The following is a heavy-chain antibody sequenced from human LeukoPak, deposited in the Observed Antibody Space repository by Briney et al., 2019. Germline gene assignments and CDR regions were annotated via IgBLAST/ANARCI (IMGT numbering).Heavy chain of an antibody. J-gene: IGHJ4*02. Sequence: KPSETLSLTCAVSGGSISSGNWWSWVRQPPGKGLEWFGEIHHTGNTNYNPSLKSRVTISIDKSKNQFSLQLSSLTAADTAVYYCARNGHYSLDYWGQGILVTVSS. V-gene: IGHV4-4*02. CDR2: IHHTGNT. D-gene: IGHD3-10*01. CDR3: ARNGHYSLDY. CDR1: GGSISSGNW.